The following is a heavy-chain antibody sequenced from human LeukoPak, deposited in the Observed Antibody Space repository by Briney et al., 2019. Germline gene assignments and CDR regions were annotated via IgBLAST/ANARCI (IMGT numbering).Heavy chain of an antibody. Sequence: ASVKVSCKASGYTFTTYYMHWVRQAPGQGLEWMGIINPSGGSTSYAQKFQGRVTITRDTSTSTVYMEVSSLRSEDTAVYYCARGLNWAWFGEPYPYYWGQGTLVTVSS. V-gene: IGHV1-46*01. CDR3: ARGLNWAWFGEPYPYY. CDR2: INPSGGST. D-gene: IGHD3-10*01. J-gene: IGHJ4*02. CDR1: GYTFTTYY.